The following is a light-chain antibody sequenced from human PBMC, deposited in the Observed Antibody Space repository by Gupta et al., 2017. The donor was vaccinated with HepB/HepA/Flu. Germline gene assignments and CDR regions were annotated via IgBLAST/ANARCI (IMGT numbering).Light chain of an antibody. CDR1: QGINNY. Sequence: DIQLTQSPSFLSASVGDRVTISCRASQGINNYLAWYQQKPGKAPKLLIYAAFTLQSGVPSRFSGSESGTEFTLTISSRQPEDFATYYCQHAEAYPVTFGQGTLMDIK. CDR3: QHAEAYPVT. CDR2: AAF. V-gene: IGKV1-9*01. J-gene: IGKJ5*01.